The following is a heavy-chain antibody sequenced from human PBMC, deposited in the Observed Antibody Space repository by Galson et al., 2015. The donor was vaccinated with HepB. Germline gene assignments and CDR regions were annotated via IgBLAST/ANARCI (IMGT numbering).Heavy chain of an antibody. V-gene: IGHV3-9*01. CDR1: GFTFDDYA. D-gene: IGHD4-17*01. CDR3: AKETPIDYASDY. J-gene: IGHJ4*02. Sequence: SLRLSCAASGFTFDDYAMHWVRQAPGKGLEWVSGISWNSGSIGYADSVKGRFTISRDNAKNSLYLQMNSLRAEDTALYYCAKETPIDYASDYWGQGTLVTVSS. CDR2: ISWNSGSI.